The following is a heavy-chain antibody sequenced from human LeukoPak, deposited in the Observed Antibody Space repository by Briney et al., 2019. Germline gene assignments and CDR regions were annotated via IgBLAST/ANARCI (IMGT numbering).Heavy chain of an antibody. CDR1: GFTFSSYA. Sequence: GGSLRLSCAASGFTFSSYAMSWVRQAPGKGLEWVSAISGSGSTIYYADSVKGRFTISRDNAKNSLYLQMNSLRAEDTAVYYCARDLRYYDSSGYCKDAFDIWGQGTMVTVSS. CDR2: ISGSGSTI. J-gene: IGHJ3*02. D-gene: IGHD3-22*01. CDR3: ARDLRYYDSSGYCKDAFDI. V-gene: IGHV3-48*04.